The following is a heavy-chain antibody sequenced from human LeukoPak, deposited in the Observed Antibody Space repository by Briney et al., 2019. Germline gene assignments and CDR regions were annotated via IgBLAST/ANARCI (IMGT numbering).Heavy chain of an antibody. CDR2: IYYSGST. D-gene: IGHD3-3*01. CDR1: GGSISSYY. Sequence: LETLSLTCTVSGGSISSYYWSWIRQPPGKGLEWIGYIYYSGSTNYNPSLKSRVTISVDTSKNQFSLKLSSVTAADTAVYYCVSTAYNDFWSGRPGYFDYWGQGALVTVSS. CDR3: VSTAYNDFWSGRPGYFDY. V-gene: IGHV4-59*01. J-gene: IGHJ4*02.